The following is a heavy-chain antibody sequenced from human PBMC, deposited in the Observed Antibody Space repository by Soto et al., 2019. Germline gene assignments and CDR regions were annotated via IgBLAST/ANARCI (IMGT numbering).Heavy chain of an antibody. D-gene: IGHD6-6*01. J-gene: IGHJ6*03. CDR3: TRRARQDFYYMDV. V-gene: IGHV3-64*01. Sequence: EVQLAESGGGLAQPGGSLRLSCAASGFTLSGYAMDWVRQAPGQGLEYVSGISSNGVGTYYANSVQGRFTISRDNSKNTLHLQMGRLRPDNMAVYYCTRRARQDFYYMDVWGKGTTVTVSS. CDR2: ISSNGVGT. CDR1: GFTLSGYA.